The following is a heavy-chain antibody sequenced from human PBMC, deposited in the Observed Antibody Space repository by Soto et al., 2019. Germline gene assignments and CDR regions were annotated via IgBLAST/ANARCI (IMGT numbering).Heavy chain of an antibody. V-gene: IGHV3-11*05. CDR1: GFTFSDYY. CDR2: ISSSSSYT. Sequence: QVQLVESGGGLVKPGGSLRLSCAASGFTFSDYYMSWIRQAPGKGLEWVSYISSSSSYTNYADSVKGRFTISRDNAKNSLYLQMNSLRAEDTAVYYCAREKGDDILTGYSADYWGQGTLVTVSS. CDR3: AREKGDDILTGYSADY. D-gene: IGHD3-9*01. J-gene: IGHJ4*02.